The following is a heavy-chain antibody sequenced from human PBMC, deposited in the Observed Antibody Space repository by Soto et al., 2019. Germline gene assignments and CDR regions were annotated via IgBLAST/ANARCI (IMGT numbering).Heavy chain of an antibody. CDR2: ISSSGSTI. CDR3: VKSRGGNNFDFFD. CDR1: GFTFSDYY. V-gene: IGHV3-11*04. Sequence: GGSLRLSCAASGFTFSDYYMSWIRQAPGKGLEWVSYISSSGSTIYYADSVKGRFTISRDNSKNTLYLQMSGLSADDTAVYYCVKSRGGNNFDFFDWGQGALVTVSS. D-gene: IGHD5-12*01. J-gene: IGHJ4*02.